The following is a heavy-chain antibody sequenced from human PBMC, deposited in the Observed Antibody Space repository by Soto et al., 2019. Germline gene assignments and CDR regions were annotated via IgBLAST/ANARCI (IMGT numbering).Heavy chain of an antibody. D-gene: IGHD6-6*01. J-gene: IGHJ6*02. CDR3: ARASIAARRDYYYYGMDV. Sequence: QVQLVQSGAEVKKPGSSVKVSCKASGGTFSSYAISWVRQAPGQGLEWMGGIIPIFGTANYAQQFQGRVTITADESTSTAYMELSSLRSEDTAVYYCARASIAARRDYYYYGMDVCGQGTTVTVSS. CDR2: IIPIFGTA. V-gene: IGHV1-69*01. CDR1: GGTFSSYA.